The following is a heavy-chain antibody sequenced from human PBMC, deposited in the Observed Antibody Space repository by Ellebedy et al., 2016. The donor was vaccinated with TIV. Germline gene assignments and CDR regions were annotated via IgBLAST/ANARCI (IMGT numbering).Heavy chain of an antibody. CDR2: ISGSSSTK. J-gene: IGHJ4*02. V-gene: IGHV3-48*04. CDR3: ARDSERRASPPDY. D-gene: IGHD6-25*01. Sequence: GESLKISCAASGFTFITYSMSWVRQAPGKGLEWVSYISGSSSTKYYADSVKGRFTVSRDDAKNSLYLQMNSLRVEDTAVYYCARDSERRASPPDYWGQGTLVTVSS. CDR1: GFTFITYS.